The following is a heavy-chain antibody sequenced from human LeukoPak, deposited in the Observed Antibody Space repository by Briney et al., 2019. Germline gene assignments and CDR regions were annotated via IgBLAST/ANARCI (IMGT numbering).Heavy chain of an antibody. D-gene: IGHD5-12*01. Sequence: ASVKVSCKASGYTFTSYDINWVRQATGQGLEWMGWMNPNSGNTGYAQKLQGRVTMTTDTSTSTAYMELRSLRSDDTAVYYCARAGGYSGYDTYYYYYVDVWGKGTTVTVSS. J-gene: IGHJ6*03. CDR1: GYTFTSYD. CDR2: MNPNSGNT. V-gene: IGHV1-8*01. CDR3: ARAGGYSGYDTYYYYYVDV.